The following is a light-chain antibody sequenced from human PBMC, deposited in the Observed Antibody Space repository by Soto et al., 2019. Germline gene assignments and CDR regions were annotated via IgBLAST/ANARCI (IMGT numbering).Light chain of an antibody. V-gene: IGLV1-47*01. CDR1: SSNIGSNY. J-gene: IGLJ3*02. CDR3: SAWDDSLSGPV. Sequence: QSVLTQPPSASGTPGQRVTISCSGSSSNIGSNYVYWYRQLPGTAPNVLIYRNDERPSGVPDRFSGSKSGSSASLAISGLRSEHEADYYCSAWDDSLSGPVFGRGTKLTVL. CDR2: RND.